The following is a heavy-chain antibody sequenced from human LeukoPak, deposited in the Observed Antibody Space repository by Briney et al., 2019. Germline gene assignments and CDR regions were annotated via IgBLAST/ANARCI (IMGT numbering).Heavy chain of an antibody. D-gene: IGHD1-7*01. V-gene: IGHV3-23*01. CDR2: ISGSGGST. J-gene: IGHJ4*02. CDR1: AFTISSYA. CDR3: AIGRRSIQGWATTLDF. Sequence: GGSLRLSSAASAFTISSYAMSWLRQAPGKGLEWVSVISGSGGSTYYADSVKGRSTIFRDNSKNTLYLQMNSLRAEDTAVYCCAIGRRSIQGWATTLDFGGQGTLVTVSS.